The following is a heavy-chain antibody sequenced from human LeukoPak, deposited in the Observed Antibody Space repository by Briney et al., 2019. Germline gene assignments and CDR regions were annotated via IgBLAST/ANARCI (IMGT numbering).Heavy chain of an antibody. Sequence: PSETLSLTCTVYGDSISSGSYYWSWIRRPAGKGLEWIGRIYTSGSTNYNPSLKSRVTISVDTSKNQFSLKLSSVTAADTAVYYCAREGVDWGSSRGGRYYFDYWGQGTLVTVSS. V-gene: IGHV4-61*02. J-gene: IGHJ4*02. CDR1: GDSISSGSYY. CDR3: AREGVDWGSSRGGRYYFDY. D-gene: IGHD3-9*01. CDR2: IYTSGST.